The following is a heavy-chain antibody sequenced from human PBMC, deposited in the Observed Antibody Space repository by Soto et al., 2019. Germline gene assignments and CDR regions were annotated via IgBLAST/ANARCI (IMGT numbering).Heavy chain of an antibody. CDR2: IYYSGST. J-gene: IGHJ4*02. CDR3: AAEHPAGSGWYYY. CDR1: GGSISSSSYY. D-gene: IGHD6-19*01. V-gene: IGHV4-39*01. Sequence: PSDTLSLTCTISGGSISSSSYYWGWIRQPPGKGLEWIGSIYYSGSTYYNPSLKSRVTTSVDTSKNQFSLKLSSVTAADTAVYYCAAEHPAGSGWYYYWGQGTLVTVSS.